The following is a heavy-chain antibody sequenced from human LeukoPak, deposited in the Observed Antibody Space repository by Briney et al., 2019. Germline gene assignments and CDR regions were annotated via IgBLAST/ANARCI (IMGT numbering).Heavy chain of an antibody. CDR1: GYTFSTYD. D-gene: IGHD2-8*01. J-gene: IGHJ4*02. CDR2: VTPTTGNT. Sequence: ASVKVSCKASGYTFSTYDINWVQQAPGQGLEWMGWVTPTTGNTGYAQKFEGRVTITRDTSIGTTYLELSSLRSEDTAMYYCARGETQCMDYWGQGTLVTASS. V-gene: IGHV1-8*01. CDR3: ARGETQCMDY.